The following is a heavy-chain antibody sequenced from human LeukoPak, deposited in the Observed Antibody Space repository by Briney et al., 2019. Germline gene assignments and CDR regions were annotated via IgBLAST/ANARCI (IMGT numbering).Heavy chain of an antibody. J-gene: IGHJ3*02. CDR3: ATSPYYDFWSGHNGAFDI. CDR1: GGTFSSYA. Sequence: SVKVSCKASGGTFSSYAISWVRQAPGQGLEWMGGIIPIFSTANYALKFQGRVTITADESTSPVYMELSSLRSEDTAVYYCATSPYYDFWSGHNGAFDIWGQGTMVIVSS. CDR2: IIPIFSTA. D-gene: IGHD3-3*01. V-gene: IGHV1-69*13.